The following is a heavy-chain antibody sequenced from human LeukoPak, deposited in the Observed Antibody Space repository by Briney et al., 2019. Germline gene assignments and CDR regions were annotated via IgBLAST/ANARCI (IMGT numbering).Heavy chain of an antibody. CDR2: ISISSNYI. J-gene: IGHJ3*02. D-gene: IGHD3-3*01. CDR3: ARGSRFGVVGRDAFDI. CDR1: GFTFSSYA. Sequence: GGSLRLSCAASGFTFSSYAMSWVRQAPGKGLEWVSSISISSNYIYYADSVKGRFTISRDNAKNSLYLQMNSLRAEDTAVYYCARGSRFGVVGRDAFDIWGQGTMVTVSS. V-gene: IGHV3-21*01.